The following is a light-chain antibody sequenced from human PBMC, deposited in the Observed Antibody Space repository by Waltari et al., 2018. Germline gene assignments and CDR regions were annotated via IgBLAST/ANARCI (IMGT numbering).Light chain of an antibody. CDR1: QGISNS. Sequence: DIQMTQSPSSLSASVGDRVTLTCRASQGISNSLAWYQQKPGKAPKLLLYAASRLESGVPARFSGSGSGTDYTLTISSLQPEDFATYYCQQYYSTPWTFGQGTKVEIK. CDR3: QQYYSTPWT. J-gene: IGKJ1*01. CDR2: AAS. V-gene: IGKV1-NL1*01.